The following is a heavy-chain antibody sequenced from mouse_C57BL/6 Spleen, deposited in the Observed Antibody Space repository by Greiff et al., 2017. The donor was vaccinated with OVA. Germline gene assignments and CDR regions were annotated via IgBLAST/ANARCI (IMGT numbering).Heavy chain of an antibody. Sequence: QVQLQQSGAELVRPGASVTLSCKASGYTFTDYEMHWVKQTPVHGLEWIGAIDPETGGTAYNQKFKGKAILTADKSSSTAYMELRSLTSEDSAVYYCTRNDYGSSPDYWGQGTTRTVSS. CDR3: TRNDYGSSPDY. CDR2: IDPETGGT. V-gene: IGHV1-15*01. CDR1: GYTFTDYE. D-gene: IGHD1-1*01. J-gene: IGHJ2*01.